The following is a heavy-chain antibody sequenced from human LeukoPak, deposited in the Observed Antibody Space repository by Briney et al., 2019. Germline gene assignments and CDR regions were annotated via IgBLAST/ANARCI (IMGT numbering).Heavy chain of an antibody. CDR2: ISYDGSNK. J-gene: IGHJ4*02. CDR1: GFTFSSYA. Sequence: PGGSLRLSCAASGFTFSSYAMHWVRQAPGKGLEWVAVISYDGSNKYYADSVKGRFTISRDNSKNTLYLQMNSLRAEDTAMYYCARGHWGLDYWGQGTLVTVSS. CDR3: ARGHWGLDY. D-gene: IGHD7-27*01. V-gene: IGHV3-30*04.